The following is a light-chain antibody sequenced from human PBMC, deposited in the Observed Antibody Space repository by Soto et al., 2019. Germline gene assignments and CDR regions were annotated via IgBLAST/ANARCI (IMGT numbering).Light chain of an antibody. J-gene: IGKJ4*01. V-gene: IGKV3-20*01. Sequence: EIVLTQSPGTLSLSPGERATLSCRASQSVSSSYLAWYQQKPGQAPRLLIYGASSRATGIPDRFSGSGSGTYFTLTISRLEPEDFSVYYCQQYGSSRTFGGGTKVEIK. CDR3: QQYGSSRT. CDR1: QSVSSSY. CDR2: GAS.